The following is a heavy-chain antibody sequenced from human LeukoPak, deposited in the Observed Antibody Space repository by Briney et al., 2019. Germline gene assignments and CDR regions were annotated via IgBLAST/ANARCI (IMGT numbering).Heavy chain of an antibody. D-gene: IGHD3-3*01. J-gene: IGHJ4*02. V-gene: IGHV4-34*01. CDR1: GGSFSGYY. CDR2: INHSGST. Sequence: SESMSLTCAVYGGSFSGYYWSWIRQPPGKGREWIGEINHSGSTNYNPSLKSRVTISVDTSKNQFSLKLSSVTAADTAVYYCARGAKFGVVTYGGKGTLVT. CDR3: ARGAKFGVVTY.